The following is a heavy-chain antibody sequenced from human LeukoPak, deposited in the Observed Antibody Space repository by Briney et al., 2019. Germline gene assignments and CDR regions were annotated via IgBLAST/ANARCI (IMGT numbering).Heavy chain of an antibody. V-gene: IGHV3-74*03. CDR3: ARGGDSSSWKPYYFDY. J-gene: IGHJ4*02. D-gene: IGHD6-13*01. CDR2: INSDGSTT. Sequence: GGSLRLSRAASGFSFSNYWMCWVRQAPGKGLVCVSRINSDGSTTTYADSVKGRFTISRDNAKNTLYLQMNSLRAEGTAVYYCARGGDSSSWKPYYFDYWGQGTLVTVSS. CDR1: GFSFSNYW.